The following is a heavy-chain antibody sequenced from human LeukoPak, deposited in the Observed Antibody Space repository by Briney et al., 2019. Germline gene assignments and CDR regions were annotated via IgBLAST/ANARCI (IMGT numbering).Heavy chain of an antibody. V-gene: IGHV4-59*01. CDR1: GGSISSYY. CDR2: IYYSGST. Sequence: SETLSLTCTVSGGSISSYYWSWIRQPAGKGLEWIGYIYYSGSTNYNPSLKSRVTISVDTSKNQFSLKLSSVTAADTAVYYCAREVALYYDSSGYYDYWGQGTLVTVSS. CDR3: AREVALYYDSSGYYDY. D-gene: IGHD3-22*01. J-gene: IGHJ4*02.